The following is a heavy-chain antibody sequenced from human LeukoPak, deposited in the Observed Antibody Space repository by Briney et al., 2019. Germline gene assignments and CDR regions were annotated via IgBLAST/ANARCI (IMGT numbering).Heavy chain of an antibody. V-gene: IGHV4-61*01. CDR2: IYYSGST. D-gene: IGHD3-22*01. CDR3: ARVPDYYDSSGYLYYFDY. Sequence: SETLSLTCTVSGGSISSSSYYWSWIRQPPGKGLEWIGYIYYSGSTNYNPSLKSRVTISVDTSKNQFSLKLSSVTAADTAVYYCARVPDYYDSSGYLYYFDYWGQGTLVTVSS. J-gene: IGHJ4*02. CDR1: GGSISSSSYY.